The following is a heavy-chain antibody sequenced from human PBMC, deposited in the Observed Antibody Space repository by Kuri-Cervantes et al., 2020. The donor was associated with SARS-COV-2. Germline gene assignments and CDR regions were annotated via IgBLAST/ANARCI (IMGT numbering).Heavy chain of an antibody. CDR3: ARLKYNWNYALDY. CDR2: IVVGSGNT. V-gene: IGHV1-58*02. J-gene: IGHJ4*02. CDR1: GFTFTSSA. D-gene: IGHD1-7*01. Sequence: SVKVSCKASGFTFTSSAMQWVRQARGQRLEWIGWIVVGSGNTNYAQKFQERVTITRDMSTSTAYMELSSLRSEDTAVYYCARLKYNWNYALDYWGQGTLVTVSS.